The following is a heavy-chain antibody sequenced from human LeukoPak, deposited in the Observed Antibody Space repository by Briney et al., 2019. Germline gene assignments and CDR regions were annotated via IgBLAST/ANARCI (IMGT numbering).Heavy chain of an antibody. CDR2: INHSGST. CDR3: ARRGRGYCSSTSCYRAGAFDI. D-gene: IGHD2-2*02. V-gene: IGHV4-34*01. J-gene: IGHJ3*02. Sequence: SETLSLTCAVYGGSLGGYYWSWIRQPPGKGLEWIGEINHSGSTNYNTSLKSRVTISVDTSKNQFSLKLSSVTAADTAVYYCARRGRGYCSSTSCYRAGAFDIWGQGTMVTVSS. CDR1: GGSLGGYY.